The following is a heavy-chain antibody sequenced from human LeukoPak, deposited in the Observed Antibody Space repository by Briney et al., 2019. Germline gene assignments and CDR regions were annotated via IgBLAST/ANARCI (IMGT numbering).Heavy chain of an antibody. J-gene: IGHJ6*02. CDR1: GDSISSSTYL. CDR2: IYYGGST. V-gene: IGHV4-39*01. D-gene: IGHD3-9*01. Sequence: PSETLSLTCSVSGDSISSSTYLWGWIRQSPGKGLEWIGSIYYGGSTYYNPSLKSRVSILVDMSKNQLSLKLSSVIAEDTAVYYCARASPPPSTGYYIRQYYYYGMDVWGQGTTVTVSS. CDR3: ARASPPPSTGYYIRQYYYYGMDV.